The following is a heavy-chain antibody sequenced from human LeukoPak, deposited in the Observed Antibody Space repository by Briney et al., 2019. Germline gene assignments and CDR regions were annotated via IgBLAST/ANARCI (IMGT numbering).Heavy chain of an antibody. CDR2: ISYDGSNK. V-gene: IGHV3-30*04. Sequence: GGSLGLSCAASGFTFSTYAMHWVRQAPGKGLEWVAVISYDGSNKYYADSVKGQFTISRDNSKNTLYLQMNSLRAEDTAVYYCARDTDYYGSGSYFDSWGQGTLVTVSS. J-gene: IGHJ4*02. CDR1: GFTFSTYA. D-gene: IGHD3-10*01. CDR3: ARDTDYYGSGSYFDS.